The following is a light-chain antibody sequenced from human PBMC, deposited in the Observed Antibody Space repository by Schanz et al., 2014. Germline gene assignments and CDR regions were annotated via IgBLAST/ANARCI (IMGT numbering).Light chain of an antibody. CDR2: DVS. CDR3: QQYGDSPWT. CDR1: QSVRSTY. V-gene: IGKV3-20*01. J-gene: IGKJ1*01. Sequence: EIVLTQSPGTLSLSPGERATFSCRASQSVRSTYFAWYQHIPGQAPRLLIHDVSKRASGIADRFSGSGSGAVFTLTISRLEPQDFGVYYCQQYGDSPWTFGQGTKVEMK.